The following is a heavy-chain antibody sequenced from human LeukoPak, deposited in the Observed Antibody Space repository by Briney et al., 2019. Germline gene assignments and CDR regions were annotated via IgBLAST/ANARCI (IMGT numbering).Heavy chain of an antibody. CDR2: INPSGGSA. J-gene: IGHJ4*02. Sequence: ASVKVSCKASGYTFSIYNMHWVRQAPGQGLEWMGIINPSGGSASDTQKFQGRVTMTRDTSTSTLYMELSSLRSEDTAVYYCAREVVAATGLDYWGQGTLVTVSS. CDR3: AREVVAATGLDY. V-gene: IGHV1-46*01. CDR1: GYTFSIYN. D-gene: IGHD6-13*01.